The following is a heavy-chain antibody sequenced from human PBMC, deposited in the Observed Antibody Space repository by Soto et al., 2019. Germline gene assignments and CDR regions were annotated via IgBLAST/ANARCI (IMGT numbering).Heavy chain of an antibody. CDR3: ARDLAAATRASGMDV. CDR2: RWYDGSNK. J-gene: IGHJ6*02. CDR1: GVTFSSYG. Sequence: GGSLRLSCAASGVTFSSYGRHWVRQAPGKGLEWVAVRWYDGSNKYYADSVKGRFTISRDNSKNTLYLQMNSLRAEDTAVYYCARDLAAATRASGMDVWGQGTTVPVSS. V-gene: IGHV3-33*01. D-gene: IGHD1-26*01.